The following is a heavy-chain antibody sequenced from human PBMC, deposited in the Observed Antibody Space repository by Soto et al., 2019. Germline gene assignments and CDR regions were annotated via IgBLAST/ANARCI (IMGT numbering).Heavy chain of an antibody. CDR3: AKRSSSSTFDY. V-gene: IGHV3-23*01. CDR1: GFTFSSYA. CDR2: ISGSDDST. D-gene: IGHD6-6*01. J-gene: IGHJ4*01. Sequence: EVQLLESGGGLVQPGESLRLSCAASGFTFSSYAMSWARQAPGKGLEWVSVISGSDDSTYYADSVKGRFTISRDNSKNTLYLQMNSLRAEDTAVYYCAKRSSSSTFDYWGHGTLVTVSS.